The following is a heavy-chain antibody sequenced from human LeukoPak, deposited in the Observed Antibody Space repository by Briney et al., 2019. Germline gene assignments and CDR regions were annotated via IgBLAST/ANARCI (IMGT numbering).Heavy chain of an antibody. D-gene: IGHD3-3*01. J-gene: IGHJ4*02. CDR1: GFTFSTYG. CDR3: AKDSGINGYYPFDS. CDR2: IGSDGNEK. V-gene: IGHV3-30*02. Sequence: GGSLRLSCAASGFTFSTYGMQWVRQAPGKGLEWVTFIGSDGNEKYYADSVKGRFTISRDNSKNTLYLQMNSLRAEDTAIYYCAKDSGINGYYPFDSWGQGTLVTVSS.